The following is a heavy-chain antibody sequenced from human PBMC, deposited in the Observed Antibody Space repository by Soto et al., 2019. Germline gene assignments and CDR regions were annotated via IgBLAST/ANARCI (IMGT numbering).Heavy chain of an antibody. CDR2: IYYSGST. D-gene: IGHD2-15*01. J-gene: IGHJ4*02. CDR1: GGSVSSGSYY. V-gene: IGHV4-61*01. CDR3: ARGTRVVVPPVDH. Sequence: PSETLSLTCTVSGGSVSSGSYYWSWIRQPPGKGLEWIGYIYYSGSTNYNPSLKSRVNITVDTSKKQYSLKLSSVTAADTAVYYCARGTRVVVPPVDHWGQGTLVNLSS.